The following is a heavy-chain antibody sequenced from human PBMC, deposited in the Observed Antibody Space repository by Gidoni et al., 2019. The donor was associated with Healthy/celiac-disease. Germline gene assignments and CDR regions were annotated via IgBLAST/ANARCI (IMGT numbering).Heavy chain of an antibody. CDR1: GFPFSSYA. V-gene: IGHV3-23*01. Sequence: EVQLLESGGGLLQPGGSLRLSCAASGFPFSSYAMSWVRQAPGKGLEWVSAISGSGGSTYYADSVKGRFTISRDNSKNTLYLQMNSLRAEDTAVYYCANDWRYSSGWRPFDYWGQGTLVTVSS. CDR2: ISGSGGST. J-gene: IGHJ4*02. D-gene: IGHD6-19*01. CDR3: ANDWRYSSGWRPFDY.